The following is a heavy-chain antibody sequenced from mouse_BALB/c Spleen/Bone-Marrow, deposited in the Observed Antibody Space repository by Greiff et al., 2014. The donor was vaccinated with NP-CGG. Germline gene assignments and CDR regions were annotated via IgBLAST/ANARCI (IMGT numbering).Heavy chain of an antibody. J-gene: IGHJ2*01. CDR1: GYTFTRYW. CDR2: LNPSNGHT. V-gene: IGHV1S81*02. Sequence: QVQLQQPGAELLKPGTSVKLSCKASGYTFTRYWMHWVKQRPGQGLEWIGELNPSNGHTNYNGKFKNKATVTVDKSSSTAYMQLSSLTSEDSAVYYCARMITTRGFDYWGQGTPLPVSS. CDR3: ARMITTRGFDY. D-gene: IGHD2-4*01.